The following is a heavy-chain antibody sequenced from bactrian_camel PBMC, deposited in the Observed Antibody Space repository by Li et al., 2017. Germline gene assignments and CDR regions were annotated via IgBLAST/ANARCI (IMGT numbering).Heavy chain of an antibody. V-gene: IGHV3S53*01. Sequence: QLVESGGGSVQTGGSLRLSCITSGIHERHTCLGWFRQAPGEEREGVATLDTNGAIFYADSVKGRFTISRDSAKQTLYLQMDNLRPEDNATYYCAHEYLCTAVQGFYPYSDYGQGTQVTVS. D-gene: IGHD4*01. J-gene: IGHJ4*01. CDR2: LDTNGAI. CDR1: GIHERHTC.